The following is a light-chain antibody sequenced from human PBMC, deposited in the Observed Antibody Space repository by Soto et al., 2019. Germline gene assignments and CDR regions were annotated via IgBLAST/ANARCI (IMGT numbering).Light chain of an antibody. Sequence: EIVLTQSPATLSLSPGERATLSCRASQSVSSYLAWYQQKPGQAPRLLIYDASNRATGIPARFSGSGSGTDFTLTISMLEPEDFSVYYCQQRSNWPRYTFGQGTKLEIK. CDR1: QSVSSY. J-gene: IGKJ2*01. CDR3: QQRSNWPRYT. CDR2: DAS. V-gene: IGKV3-11*01.